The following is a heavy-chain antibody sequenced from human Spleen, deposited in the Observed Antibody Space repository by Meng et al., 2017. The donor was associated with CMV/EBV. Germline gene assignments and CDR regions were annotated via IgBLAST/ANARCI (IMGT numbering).Heavy chain of an antibody. CDR2: MSIGGATI. J-gene: IGHJ6*02. CDR1: GFTFSDSY. CDR3: ARDRPPRVVVPAASMDV. Sequence: GESLKISCVASGFTFSDSYMSWFRQAPGKGLEWVSYMSIGGATIYYADSVKGRFTISRDNAKNSLFLQMNSLRAEDTAVYYCARDRPPRVVVPAASMDVWGQGTTVTVSS. D-gene: IGHD2-2*01. V-gene: IGHV3-11*04.